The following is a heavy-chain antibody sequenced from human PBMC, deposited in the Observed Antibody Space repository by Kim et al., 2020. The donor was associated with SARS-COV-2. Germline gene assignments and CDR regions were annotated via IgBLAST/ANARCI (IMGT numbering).Heavy chain of an antibody. J-gene: IGHJ4*01. D-gene: IGHD3-16*01. CDR2: ISGRGNLV. CDR3: VRDGAVSGVSGSVD. Sequence: GGSLRLSCVVSGFIFRKYNIIWVRQAPGKGPEWVSWISGRGNLVFYADSVKGRFTISRDDDKSTLFLEMGSLRDEDTAVYYCVRDGAVSGVSGSVD. CDR1: GFIFRKYN. V-gene: IGHV3-48*02.